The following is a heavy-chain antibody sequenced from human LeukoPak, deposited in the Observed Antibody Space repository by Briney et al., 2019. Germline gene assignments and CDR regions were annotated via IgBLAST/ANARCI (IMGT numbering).Heavy chain of an antibody. D-gene: IGHD3-9*01. Sequence: SGGSLRLSCAASGFTVSSNYMSWVRQAPGRGLERVSVIYSGGSTYYADSVKGRFTISRDNSKNTLYLQMNSLRAEDTAVYYCARSTLTGYYYFDYWGQGTLVTVSS. CDR1: GFTVSSNY. J-gene: IGHJ4*02. CDR2: IYSGGST. CDR3: ARSTLTGYYYFDY. V-gene: IGHV3-53*01.